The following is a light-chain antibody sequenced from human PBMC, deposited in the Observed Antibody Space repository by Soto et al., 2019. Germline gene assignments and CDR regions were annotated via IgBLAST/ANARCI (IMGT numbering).Light chain of an antibody. J-gene: IGLJ3*02. CDR2: EVT. V-gene: IGLV2-14*03. CDR3: CSYADYSKWV. CDR1: SSDIGSYDY. Sequence: QSALTQPASVSGSPGQSITISCTGTSSDIGSYDYVSWYQQHPGKAPRLMIYEVTNRPSGISDRFSASKSGSTASLTISGLQAEDEADYYCCSYADYSKWVFGGGTKLTVL.